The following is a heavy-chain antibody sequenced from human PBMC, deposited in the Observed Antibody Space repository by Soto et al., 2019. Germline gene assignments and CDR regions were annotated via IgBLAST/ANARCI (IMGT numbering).Heavy chain of an antibody. CDR3: AKDLVGDRLWFGEFAHFDY. V-gene: IGHV3-23*01. CDR2: ISGSGDTS. J-gene: IGHJ4*02. Sequence: EVHLLESGGGLVQPGGSLRLSCAASGFTFSSYAMSWVRQAPGKGLEWVFSISGSGDTSYYADSVKGRFTISRDNSKNTLFLQMNSLRAADSAVYYCAKDLVGDRLWFGEFAHFDYWGQGTLVTVSS. CDR1: GFTFSSYA. D-gene: IGHD3-10*01.